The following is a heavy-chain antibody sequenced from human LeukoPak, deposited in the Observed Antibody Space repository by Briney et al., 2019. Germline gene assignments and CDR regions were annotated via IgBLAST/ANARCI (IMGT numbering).Heavy chain of an antibody. CDR3: AGSYDYVWGRPPQGVNY. CDR2: SYHSGST. CDR1: GGSISSGGES. D-gene: IGHD3-16*01. Sequence: PSEPLSLTCAVSGGSISSGGESWRWIRQPRGKGLEWIGYSYHSGSTYYNPSLKSRVTISVDRSKIQFSLKLSSVTAADTAVYYCAGSYDYVWGRPPQGVNYWGQGTLVTVSS. J-gene: IGHJ4*02. V-gene: IGHV4-30-2*01.